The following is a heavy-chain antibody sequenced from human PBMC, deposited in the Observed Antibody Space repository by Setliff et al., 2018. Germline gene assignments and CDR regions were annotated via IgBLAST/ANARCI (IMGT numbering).Heavy chain of an antibody. Sequence: PSDTLSLTCTVSGGSISGYYWGWIRQSPGEGLEWIGSIYRNGNTYYNPSLKSRVTISVDTSKNQLSLKLNSVTAADTAVYYCARQIDYGDFQYFDYWGQGTLVTVSS. D-gene: IGHD4-17*01. CDR3: ARQIDYGDFQYFDY. J-gene: IGHJ4*02. CDR1: GGSISGYY. CDR2: IYRNGNT. V-gene: IGHV4-38-2*02.